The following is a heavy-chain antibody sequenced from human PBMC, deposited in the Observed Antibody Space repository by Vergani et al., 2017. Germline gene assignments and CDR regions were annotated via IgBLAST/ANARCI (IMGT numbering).Heavy chain of an antibody. Sequence: QITLKESGPTLVKPTQTLTLTCTFSGFSLNTRGVSVAWIRQPPGKALDWLALIYWNDDQHYSPSLNNSVTITKDTSKNQVVLTITNMDYVDTGTYYCVYRKTECGTTGCFYPFYYYYYMDVWGKGTTVTVSS. CDR2: IYWNDDQ. D-gene: IGHD1-7*01. CDR1: GFSLNTRGVS. V-gene: IGHV2-5*04. J-gene: IGHJ6*03. CDR3: VYRKTECGTTGCFYPFYYYYYMDV.